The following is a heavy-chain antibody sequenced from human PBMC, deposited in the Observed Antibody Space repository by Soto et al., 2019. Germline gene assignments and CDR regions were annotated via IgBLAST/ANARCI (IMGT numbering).Heavy chain of an antibody. V-gene: IGHV4-59*08. CDR1: NGSISGHY. J-gene: IGHJ4*02. CDR2: IYYSGSA. Sequence: QVQLQESGPGLVKPSETLSLTCIVSNGSISGHYWSWIRQPPGKGLEWIGYIYYSGSATSNPSLRSRVTISLDTPKNQFSLKLNSVTATDTAIYHCARADTKTSVWRPFHNYWGPGTLVTVSS. CDR3: ARADTKTSVWRPFHNY. D-gene: IGHD3-16*01.